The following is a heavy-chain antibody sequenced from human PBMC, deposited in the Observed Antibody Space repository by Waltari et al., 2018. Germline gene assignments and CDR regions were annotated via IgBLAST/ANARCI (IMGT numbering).Heavy chain of an antibody. CDR3: ATKRESSASGFDY. D-gene: IGHD6-19*01. V-gene: IGHV4-39*01. CDR2: IYYSGST. CDR1: GGSISSSRYY. Sequence: QLQLQESGPGLVKPSETLSFTCTVSGGSISSSRYYWGWTRQPPGKGLEWIGSIYYSGSTYYNPSLKSRVTISVDTSKNQFSLKLSSVTAADTAVYYCATKRESSASGFDYWGQGTLVTVSS. J-gene: IGHJ4*02.